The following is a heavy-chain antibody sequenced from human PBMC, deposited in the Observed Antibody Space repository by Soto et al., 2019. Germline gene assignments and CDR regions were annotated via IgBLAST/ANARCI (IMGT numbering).Heavy chain of an antibody. CDR3: ATKTIDDFDY. CDR2: IRNDGTVR. J-gene: IGHJ4*02. V-gene: IGHV3-30*02. CDR1: GFTFSYHD. D-gene: IGHD3-3*01. Sequence: PGGSLRLSCTASGFTFSYHDMHWVRQAPGKGLEWLAAIRNDGTVRNYADAAKGRFTISRDNSKSTLYLDVNNLRPEDTAVYYCATKTIDDFDYWGQGTLVTVSS.